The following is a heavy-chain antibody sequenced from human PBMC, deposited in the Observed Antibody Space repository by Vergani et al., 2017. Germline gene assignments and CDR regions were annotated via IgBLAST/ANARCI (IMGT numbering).Heavy chain of an antibody. CDR1: EFTFSNYA. CDR2: ISGSGVSA. V-gene: IGHV3-23*01. J-gene: IGHJ2*01. CDR3: VRLPRGPWNFDL. Sequence: EVQLLESGGGLVQPGGSLRLTCAASEFTFSNYAMNWVRQAPGKGLEWVSGISGSGVSAYYTDSVKGRFTISRVNSKNMLFLQMNNLRTEDTAVYYCVRLPRGPWNFDLWGRGTLITVSS.